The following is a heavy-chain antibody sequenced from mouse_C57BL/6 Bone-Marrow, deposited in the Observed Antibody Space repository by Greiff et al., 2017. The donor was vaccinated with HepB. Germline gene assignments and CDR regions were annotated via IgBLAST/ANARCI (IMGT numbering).Heavy chain of an antibody. V-gene: IGHV14-4*01. D-gene: IGHD1-1*01. J-gene: IGHJ1*03. Sequence: VQLQQSGAELVRPGASVKLSCTASGFNIKDDYMHWVKQRPEQGLEWIGWIDPENGDTEYASKFQGKATITADTSSNTAYLQLSSLTSEDTAVYYCTTPFDYYGSSYGYWYFDVWGTGTTVTVSS. CDR2: IDPENGDT. CDR1: GFNIKDDY. CDR3: TTPFDYYGSSYGYWYFDV.